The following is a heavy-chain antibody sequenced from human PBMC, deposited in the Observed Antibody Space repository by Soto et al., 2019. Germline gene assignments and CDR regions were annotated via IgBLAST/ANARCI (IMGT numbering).Heavy chain of an antibody. D-gene: IGHD2-15*01. V-gene: IGHV3-30-3*01. CDR3: AREEHPCSGGSCYSPVGMDV. CDR2: ISYDGSNK. J-gene: IGHJ6*02. CDR1: GFTFSSYT. Sequence: QVQLVESGGGVVQPGRSLRLSCAASGFTFSSYTMHWVRQAPGKGLEWVAVISYDGSNKYYADSVKGRFTISRDNSKSTLYLQMNSLRAEDTAVYYCAREEHPCSGGSCYSPVGMDVRGQGTTVTVSS.